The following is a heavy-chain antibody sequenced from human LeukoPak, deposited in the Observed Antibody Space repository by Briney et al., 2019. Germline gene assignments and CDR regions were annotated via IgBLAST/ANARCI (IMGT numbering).Heavy chain of an antibody. CDR1: GFTFSRYS. CDR3: ARGGSYLSAFDI. D-gene: IGHD1-26*01. J-gene: IGHJ3*02. V-gene: IGHV3-21*04. CDR2: ISSSGSSI. Sequence: PGGSLRLSCAASGFTFSRYSMNWVRQAPGKGLEWVSSISSSGSSIYYADSVKGRFTISRDNSKNTLYLQMNSLRAEDTAVYYCARGGSYLSAFDIWGQGTMVTVSS.